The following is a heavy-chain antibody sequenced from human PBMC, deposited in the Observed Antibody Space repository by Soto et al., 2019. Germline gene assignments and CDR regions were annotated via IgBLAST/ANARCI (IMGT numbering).Heavy chain of an antibody. D-gene: IGHD2-21*02. CDR1: GFSLSTSGVG. CDR2: IYWDEDK. V-gene: IGHV2-5*02. J-gene: IGHJ4*02. Sequence: QITLKESGPTLVKPTQTLTLTCTFSGFSLSTSGVGVGWIRQPPGKALEWLGFIYWDEDKRYSPSLKSRLTITQGPSKRQVLLTMTTMDPVDTATYYCAHVFTALAPFDSWGQGTLVTVSA. CDR3: AHVFTALAPFDS.